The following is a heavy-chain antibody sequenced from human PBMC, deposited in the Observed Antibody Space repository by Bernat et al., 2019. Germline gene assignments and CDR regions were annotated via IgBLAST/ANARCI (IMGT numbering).Heavy chain of an antibody. V-gene: IGHV1-69*02. J-gene: IGHJ4*02. Sequence: QVQLVQSGAEVKKPGSSVKVSCKASGGTFSSYTISWVRQAPGQGLEWMGRIIPILGIANYAQKFQGRVTITADKSTSTAYMELSRLRSEDTAVYYCARSVRDDSSGLFGYWGQGTLVTVSS. D-gene: IGHD3-22*01. CDR2: IIPILGIA. CDR1: GGTFSSYT. CDR3: ARSVRDDSSGLFGY.